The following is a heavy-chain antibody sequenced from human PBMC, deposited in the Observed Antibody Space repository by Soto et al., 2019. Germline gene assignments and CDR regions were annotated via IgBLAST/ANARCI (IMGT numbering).Heavy chain of an antibody. CDR3: ARTPRKALIAAAGPGYYYYYCMDV. CDR2: IDWDDDK. V-gene: IGHV2-70*01. J-gene: IGHJ6*02. CDR1: GFSLSTSGMC. D-gene: IGHD6-13*01. Sequence: PSLVNPTQTLTLTCTFSGFSLSTSGMCVSWIRQPPGKALEWLALIDWDDDKYYSTSLKTRLTISKDTSKNQLVLTMTNMDPVDTATYYCARTPRKALIAAAGPGYYYYYCMDVWGQGSTVTVSS.